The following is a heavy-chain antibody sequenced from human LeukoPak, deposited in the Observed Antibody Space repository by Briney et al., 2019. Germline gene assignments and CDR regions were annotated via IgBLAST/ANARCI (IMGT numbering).Heavy chain of an antibody. CDR1: GFTFSSHF. Sequence: GGSLRLSCAAYGFTFSSHFMHWVRQAPGKGLVWVSVIYTGGSAYYADSVKGRFTISRDNSKNMLYLQMNSLRAEDTAVYYCARAHSSSDYFDCWGQGILVIVSP. J-gene: IGHJ4*02. D-gene: IGHD6-19*01. CDR2: IYTGGSA. CDR3: ARAHSSSDYFDC. V-gene: IGHV3-53*01.